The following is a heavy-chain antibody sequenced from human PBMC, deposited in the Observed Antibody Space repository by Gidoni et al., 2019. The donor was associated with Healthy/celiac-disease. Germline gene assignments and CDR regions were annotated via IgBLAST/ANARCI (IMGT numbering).Heavy chain of an antibody. CDR2: IYPGDSDT. Sequence: EVQLVQSGAEVKKPGESLKISCKGSGYSFTSYWIGWVRQMPGKGLEWLGIIYPGDSDTRYSPSFQGQVTISADKSISTAYLQWSSLKASDTAMYYCASFKGGYYYDSSGYFGFDYWGQGTLVTVSS. V-gene: IGHV5-51*01. CDR3: ASFKGGYYYDSSGYFGFDY. D-gene: IGHD3-22*01. CDR1: GYSFTSYW. J-gene: IGHJ4*02.